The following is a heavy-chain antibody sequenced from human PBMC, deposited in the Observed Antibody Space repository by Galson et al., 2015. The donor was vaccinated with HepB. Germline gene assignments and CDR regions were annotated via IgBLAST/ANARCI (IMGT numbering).Heavy chain of an antibody. CDR1: GFTFSIFG. D-gene: IGHD6-13*01. V-gene: IGHV3-30*03. Sequence: SLRLSCAASGFTFSIFGMHWVRQAPGKGLEWVAVILNDGSNQYCADSVKGRFTISRDNSKNTLHLQMNSLGPEDTAVYFCARGRVKAIAAGGDFDNWGQGTLVTVSS. CDR2: ILNDGSNQ. CDR3: ARGRVKAIAAGGDFDN. J-gene: IGHJ4*02.